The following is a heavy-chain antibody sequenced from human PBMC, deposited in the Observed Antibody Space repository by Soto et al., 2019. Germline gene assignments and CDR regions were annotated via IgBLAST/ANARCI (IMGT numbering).Heavy chain of an antibody. J-gene: IGHJ4*02. CDR3: GKDEGVGGTLGLFAY. V-gene: IGHV3-30*18. Sequence: QVQLVESGGGAVQPGESLRLSCVASGFDFTYYAMHWVRQAPGKGLESVAVMSSDGSKIHHTDSVKGRFTISRDNSKNTLYLQMNSLRKEDTAVYFCGKDEGVGGTLGLFAYWGQGTLVSVSS. CDR2: MSSDGSKI. D-gene: IGHD1-26*01. CDR1: GFDFTYYA.